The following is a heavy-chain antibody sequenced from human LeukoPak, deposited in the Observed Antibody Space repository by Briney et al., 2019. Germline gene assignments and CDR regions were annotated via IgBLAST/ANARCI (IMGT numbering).Heavy chain of an antibody. D-gene: IGHD6-19*01. V-gene: IGHV3-23*01. J-gene: IGHJ4*02. Sequence: GGSLRLSCAASGFSFSSYVMHWLRQAPGKGLEWVSCISGGGDTTYYADSVKGRFTISRDDSKNTLSLQMDSLRAEDSAVYYCAKGRAVAGTLGYFDYWGQGTLVTVSS. CDR1: GFSFSSYV. CDR2: ISGGGDTT. CDR3: AKGRAVAGTLGYFDY.